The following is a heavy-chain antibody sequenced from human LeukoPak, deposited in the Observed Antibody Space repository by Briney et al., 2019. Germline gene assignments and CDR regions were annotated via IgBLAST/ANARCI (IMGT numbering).Heavy chain of an antibody. D-gene: IGHD6-19*01. J-gene: IGHJ4*02. CDR1: GGSFSGYY. Sequence: TSETLSLTCAVYGGSFSGYYWSWIRQPPGKGLEWIGEINHSGSTNYNPSLKSRVTISVDTSKNQFSLKLSSVTAADTAVYYCARGRVRKPGYSSGWFAKYFDYWGQGTLVTVSS. CDR3: ARGRVRKPGYSSGWFAKYFDY. V-gene: IGHV4-34*01. CDR2: INHSGST.